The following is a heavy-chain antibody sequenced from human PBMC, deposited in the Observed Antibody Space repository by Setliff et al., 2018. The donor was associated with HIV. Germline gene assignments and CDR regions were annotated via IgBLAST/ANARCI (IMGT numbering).Heavy chain of an antibody. Sequence: SETLSLTCTVSGGSISSSNYYWGWIRRPPGKGLEWIGSIYYSGSTYYNSSLRSRVTISVDTSKNQVSLKLNSMTAADTAVYYCALGSWYDYWGQGTLVTVSS. V-gene: IGHV4-39*07. CDR1: GGSISSSNYY. CDR2: IYYSGST. CDR3: ALGSWYDY. D-gene: IGHD6-13*01. J-gene: IGHJ4*02.